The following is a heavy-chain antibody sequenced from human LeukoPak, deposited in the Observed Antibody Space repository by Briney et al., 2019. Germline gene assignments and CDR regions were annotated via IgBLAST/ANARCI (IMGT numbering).Heavy chain of an antibody. CDR1: GYSFTGYW. V-gene: IGHV5-51*01. J-gene: IGHJ4*02. D-gene: IGHD6-19*01. Sequence: GESLKTSCKGSGYSFTGYWIGWVRQMPGKGLEWMGIIYPGDSDTRYSPSFQGQVTISADKSISTAYLQWSSLKASDTAMYYCTRSSGIAVAGNYFDYWGQGTLVTVSS. CDR3: TRSSGIAVAGNYFDY. CDR2: IYPGDSDT.